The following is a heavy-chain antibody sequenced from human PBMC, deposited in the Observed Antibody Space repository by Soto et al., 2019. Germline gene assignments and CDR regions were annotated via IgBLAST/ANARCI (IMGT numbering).Heavy chain of an antibody. CDR2: IYYSGST. CDR1: GGSISRSSYY. J-gene: IGHJ4*02. CDR3: ARQGSTLKEYYFDY. V-gene: IGHV4-39*01. Sequence: SETLSLTCTVSGGSISRSSYYWGWIRQPPGKGLEWIGSIYYSGSTYYNPSLKSRVTISVDTSKNQFSLKLSSVTAADTAVYYCARQGSTLKEYYFDYWGQGTPVTVSS.